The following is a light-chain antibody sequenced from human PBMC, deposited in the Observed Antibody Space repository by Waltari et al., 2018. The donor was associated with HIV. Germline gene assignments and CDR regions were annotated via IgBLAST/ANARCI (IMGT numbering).Light chain of an antibody. J-gene: IGLJ1*01. CDR3: AAWDDSLSAFYV. Sequence: QSVLTQPPSASGTPGQRVTTPCSGSSSTIGSKYAYWYQQVPGTAPKLLIYRNNQRPSGVPDRFSGSKSGTSASLAISGLRSEDEADYYCAAWDDSLSAFYVFGTGTKVTVL. CDR1: SSTIGSKY. V-gene: IGLV1-47*01. CDR2: RNN.